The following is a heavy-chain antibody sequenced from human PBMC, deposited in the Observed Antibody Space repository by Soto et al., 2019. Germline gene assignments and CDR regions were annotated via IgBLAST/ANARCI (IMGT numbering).Heavy chain of an antibody. J-gene: IGHJ4*02. Sequence: SETLSLTCTVSGASISIGGYYWSWIRQHPGEGLEWIGYIYYSGNTYYNPSLKSRVTISVDTSKNQFPLELSSVTAADTAVYYLGGDSPYPRLTSWGQGTLVTVS. V-gene: IGHV4-31*03. CDR2: IYYSGNT. CDR1: GASISIGGYY. D-gene: IGHD3-16*01. CDR3: GGDSPYPRLTS.